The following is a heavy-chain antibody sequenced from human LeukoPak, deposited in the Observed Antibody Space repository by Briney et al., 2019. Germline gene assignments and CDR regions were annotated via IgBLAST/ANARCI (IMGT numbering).Heavy chain of an antibody. D-gene: IGHD1-7*01. J-gene: IGHJ4*02. CDR1: GFTFSSYA. CDR3: VKEWSIGGTTISPPDY. Sequence: GGSLRLSCAASGFTFSSYAMSWVRQAPGKGLEWVSVISGSGYSTAYLESVKGRFIISRDNSKNMLYLQMNTLRVEDTAVYYCVKEWSIGGTTISPPDYWGQGTLVTVSS. V-gene: IGHV3-23*01. CDR2: ISGSGYST.